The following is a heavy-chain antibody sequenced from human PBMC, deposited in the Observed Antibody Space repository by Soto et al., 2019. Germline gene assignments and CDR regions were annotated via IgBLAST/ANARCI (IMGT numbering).Heavy chain of an antibody. V-gene: IGHV4-4*02. CDR2: IYHSGST. D-gene: IGHD2-21*02. Sequence: XETLSLTCAVSGFSISSSHWWGWVRQAPGKGLEWIGEIYHSGSTNYNPSLKSRITMSVDKSKNQFSVNLSSVTAADTAVYYCVRDADETAIVPAPWLVWGRGTMVTVSS. CDR3: VRDADETAIVPAPWLV. J-gene: IGHJ6*02. CDR1: GFSISSSHW.